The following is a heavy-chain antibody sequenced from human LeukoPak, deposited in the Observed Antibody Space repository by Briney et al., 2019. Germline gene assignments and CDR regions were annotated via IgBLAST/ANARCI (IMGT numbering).Heavy chain of an antibody. D-gene: IGHD5-12*01. Sequence: ASVKVSCKASGYTFTSYAMHWVRQAPGQRLEWMGWINAGNGNTKYSQEFQGRVTITRDTSASTAYMELSSLRSEDMAVYYCARDGATFSGYDWYYYMDVWGKGTTVTVSS. CDR1: GYTFTSYA. V-gene: IGHV1-3*03. CDR3: ARDGATFSGYDWYYYMDV. CDR2: INAGNGNT. J-gene: IGHJ6*03.